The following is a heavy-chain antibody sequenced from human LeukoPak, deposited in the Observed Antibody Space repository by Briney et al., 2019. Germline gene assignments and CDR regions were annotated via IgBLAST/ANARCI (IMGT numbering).Heavy chain of an antibody. CDR1: GYTFTGYY. CDR3: ARDGVLYYDFWSRAFDI. J-gene: IGHJ3*02. Sequence: ASVKVSCKASGYTFTGYYMHWVRQAPGQGLEWMGWINPNSGGTNYAQKFQGRVTMTRDTSISTAYMELSSLRSEDTAVYYCARDGVLYYDFWSRAFDIWGQGTMVTVSS. V-gene: IGHV1-2*02. CDR2: INPNSGGT. D-gene: IGHD3-3*01.